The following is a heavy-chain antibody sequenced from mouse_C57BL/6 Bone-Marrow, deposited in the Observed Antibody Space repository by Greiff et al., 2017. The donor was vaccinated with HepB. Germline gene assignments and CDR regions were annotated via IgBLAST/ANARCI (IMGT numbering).Heavy chain of an antibody. D-gene: IGHD2-1*01. CDR3: ARYSNYLFDY. V-gene: IGHV7-3*01. Sequence: EVQVVESGGGLVQPGGSLSLSCAASGFTFTDYYMSWVRQPPGKALEWLGFIRNKANGYTTEYSASVKGRFTISRDNSQSILYLQMNALRAEDSATYYCARYSNYLFDYWGQGTTLTVSS. CDR1: GFTFTDYY. J-gene: IGHJ2*01. CDR2: IRNKANGYTT.